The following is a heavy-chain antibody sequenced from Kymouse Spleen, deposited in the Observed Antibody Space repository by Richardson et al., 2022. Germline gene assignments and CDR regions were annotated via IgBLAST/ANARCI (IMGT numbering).Heavy chain of an antibody. D-gene: IGHD1-26*01. V-gene: IGHV3-7*01. CDR3: AVVGAGLAFDI. CDR2: IKQDGSEK. J-gene: IGHJ3*02. Sequence: EVQLVESGGGLVQPGGSLRLSCAASGFTFSSYWMSWVRQAPGKGLEWVANIKQDGSEKYYVDSVKGRFTISRDNAKNSLYLQMNSLRAEDTAVYYCAVVGAGLAFDIWGQGTMVTVSS. CDR1: GFTFSSYW.